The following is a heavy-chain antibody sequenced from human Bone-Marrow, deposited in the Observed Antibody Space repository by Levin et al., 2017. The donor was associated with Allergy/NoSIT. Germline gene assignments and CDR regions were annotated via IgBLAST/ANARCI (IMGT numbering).Heavy chain of an antibody. CDR2: INFNGIT. Sequence: KSSETLSLTCAVNGASFSGYFWTWIRQSPGRGLEWIGQINFNGITTYNPSLKSRVILSVDPTKKQFSLKLNYLTAADTAVYFCARGGEVPSQYYLDYWGQGTLVTVS. CDR3: ARGGEVPSQYYLDY. D-gene: IGHD1-1*01. V-gene: IGHV4-34*01. J-gene: IGHJ4*02. CDR1: GASFSGYF.